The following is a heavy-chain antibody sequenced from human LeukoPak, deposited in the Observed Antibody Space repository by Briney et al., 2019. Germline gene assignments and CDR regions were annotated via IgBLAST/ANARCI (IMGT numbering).Heavy chain of an antibody. J-gene: IGHJ4*02. CDR1: GGSISIGGYY. CDR3: ARHFGDYHLNPYFDY. D-gene: IGHD4-17*01. CDR2: IYYSGST. V-gene: IGHV4-31*03. Sequence: PSETLSLTCTVSGGSISIGGYYWSWIRQHPGKGLEWIGYIYYSGSTYYNPSLKSRVTISVDTSKNQFSLKLSSVTAADTAVYYCARHFGDYHLNPYFDYWGQGTLVTVSS.